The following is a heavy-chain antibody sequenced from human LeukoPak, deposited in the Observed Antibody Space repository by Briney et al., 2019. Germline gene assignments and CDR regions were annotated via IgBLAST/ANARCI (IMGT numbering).Heavy chain of an antibody. CDR1: GGTFSSYA. V-gene: IGHV1-69*13. CDR3: ARAEVAATPLNYYYYGMDV. J-gene: IGHJ6*02. D-gene: IGHD2-15*01. Sequence: SVKVSCKASGGTFSSYAISWVRQAPGQGLDWMGGIIPIFGTANYAQKFQGRVTITADESTSTAYMELSSLRSEDTAVYYCARAEVAATPLNYYYYGMDVWGQGTTVAVSS. CDR2: IIPIFGTA.